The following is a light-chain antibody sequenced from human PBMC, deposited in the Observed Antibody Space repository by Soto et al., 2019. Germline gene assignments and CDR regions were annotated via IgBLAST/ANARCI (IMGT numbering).Light chain of an antibody. CDR1: SGDIGDYKY. J-gene: IGLJ2*01. CDR3: SSYTSTNVVI. V-gene: IGLV2-14*01. Sequence: QSALTQPASVSGSPGQSITISCTGSSGDIGDYKYVSWYKQHPGKAPKLRIYDVSNRPSGVSNRFSAPKSGNTASLTISGLQAEDDADYSCSSYTSTNVVIFGGGTKLTVL. CDR2: DVS.